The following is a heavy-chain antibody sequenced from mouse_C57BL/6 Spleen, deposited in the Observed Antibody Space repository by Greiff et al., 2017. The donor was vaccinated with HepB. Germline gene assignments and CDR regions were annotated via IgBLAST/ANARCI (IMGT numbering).Heavy chain of an antibody. D-gene: IGHD3-1*01. CDR2: INPSSSYT. V-gene: IGHV1-7*01. J-gene: IGHJ3*01. Sequence: VQLQQSGAELAKPGDSVKLSCKASGYTFTSYWLHWVKQRPGQGLEWIGYINPSSSYTKYNQKFKDKATLTADKSSSTAYMQLSSLTYADSAVYYCARSGYPAWFAYWGQGTLVTVSA. CDR1: GYTFTSYW. CDR3: ARSGYPAWFAY.